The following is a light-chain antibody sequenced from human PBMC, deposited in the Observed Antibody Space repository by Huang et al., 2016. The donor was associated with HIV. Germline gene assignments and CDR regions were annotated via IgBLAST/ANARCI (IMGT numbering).Light chain of an antibody. J-gene: IGKJ2*01. CDR2: GAS. V-gene: IGKV3-20*01. Sequence: EIVLTQSPVTLSLSPGEGASLSCRARQGGHNSYLAWYQQKPGQAPRLLIFGASNRATGVPHRFSGSESGTDFTLTISGLDPEDVAVYYCQQYGTLPYTFGQGTKLEI. CDR1: QGGHNSY. CDR3: QQYGTLPYT.